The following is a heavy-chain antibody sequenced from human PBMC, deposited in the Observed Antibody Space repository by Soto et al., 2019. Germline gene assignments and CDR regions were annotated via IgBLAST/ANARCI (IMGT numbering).Heavy chain of an antibody. CDR3: ARLYFYGDFDY. J-gene: IGHJ4*02. D-gene: IGHD4-17*01. V-gene: IGHV4-31*02. CDR2: IYYSGST. CDR1: GGSISSGGYY. Sequence: LTCTVSGGSISSGGYYWNWIRQHPGKGLEWIGYIYYSGSTSYNPSLKSRVTISVDTTKNQFSLKLSSVTAADTAVYYCARLYFYGDFDYWGQGTLVTVSS.